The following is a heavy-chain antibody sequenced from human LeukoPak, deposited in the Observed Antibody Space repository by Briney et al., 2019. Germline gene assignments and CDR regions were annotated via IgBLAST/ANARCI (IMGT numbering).Heavy chain of an antibody. CDR1: GFTFSSYG. CDR3: TTLGGDAFDI. J-gene: IGHJ3*02. D-gene: IGHD3-16*01. CDR2: ISYDGSNK. Sequence: PGWSLRLSCAASGFTFSSYGMHWVRQAPGKGLEWVAVISYDGSNKYYADSVEGRFTISRDNSKNTLYLQMNSLRAEDTAVYYPTTLGGDAFDIWGQGTMVTVSS. V-gene: IGHV3-30*03.